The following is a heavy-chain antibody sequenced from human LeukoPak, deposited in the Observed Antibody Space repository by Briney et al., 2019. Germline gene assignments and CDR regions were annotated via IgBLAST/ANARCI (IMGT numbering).Heavy chain of an antibody. CDR3: AKALRETHRPVYSYYYMDV. CDR2: ISGSDGST. V-gene: IGHV3-23*01. CDR1: GFTFSNYA. D-gene: IGHD2-21*01. J-gene: IGHJ6*03. Sequence: GGSLRLSCAASGFTFSNYAMSWVRQAPGKGLEWVSSISGSDGSTYYADSVKGRFTISRDNSKNTVFLQMNSLRVDDTAVYYCAKALRETHRPVYSYYYMDVWGKGTTVTVSS.